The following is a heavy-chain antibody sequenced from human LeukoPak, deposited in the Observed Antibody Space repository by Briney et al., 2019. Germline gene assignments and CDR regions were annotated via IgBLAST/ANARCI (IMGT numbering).Heavy chain of an antibody. CDR3: ARVFSAAGPDY. Sequence: PSETLSLTCTVSGGSISSYYWSWIRQPPGKGLEWIGYIYYSGSTNYNPSLKSRVTISVDTSKNQFSLKLSSVTAADTAVYYCARVFSAAGPDYWGQGTLVTVSS. D-gene: IGHD6-19*01. CDR1: GGSISSYY. V-gene: IGHV4-59*01. J-gene: IGHJ4*02. CDR2: IYYSGST.